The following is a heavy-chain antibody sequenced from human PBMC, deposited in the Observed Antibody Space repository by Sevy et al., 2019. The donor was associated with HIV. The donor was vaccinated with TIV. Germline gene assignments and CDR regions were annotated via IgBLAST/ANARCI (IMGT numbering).Heavy chain of an antibody. D-gene: IGHD1-26*01. CDR1: GFTFSSYW. Sequence: GGSLRLSCAASGFTFSSYWMSWVRQAPGKGLEWVANIKQDGSEKYYVDSVKGRFTFSRDNAKNSLYLQMNSLRAEDTAVYYCARDEWELLGGWFDPWGQGTLVTVSS. CDR3: ARDEWELLGGWFDP. CDR2: IKQDGSEK. J-gene: IGHJ5*02. V-gene: IGHV3-7*01.